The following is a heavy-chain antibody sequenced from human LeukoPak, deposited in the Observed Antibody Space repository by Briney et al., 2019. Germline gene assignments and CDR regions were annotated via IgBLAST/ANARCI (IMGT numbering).Heavy chain of an antibody. J-gene: IGHJ4*02. D-gene: IGHD6-19*01. CDR1: GFRFSSYW. V-gene: IGHV3-7*01. Sequence: GGSLRLSCAVSGFRFSSYWMTWVRQAPGKGLEWVANIKHDGSGPSYLDSVKGRFTISRDNARNLLSLQMSSLRAEDTAVYYCARAREITVSGTDYFDYWGQGTLVTVSS. CDR3: ARAREITVSGTDYFDY. CDR2: IKHDGSGP.